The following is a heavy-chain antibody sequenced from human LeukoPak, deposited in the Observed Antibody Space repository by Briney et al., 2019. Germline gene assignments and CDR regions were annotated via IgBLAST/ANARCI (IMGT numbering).Heavy chain of an antibody. CDR3: ATARFCSGGACYAEH. CDR1: GYIFTTSW. D-gene: IGHD2-15*01. CDR2: IYPGDSDT. V-gene: IGHV5-51*01. Sequence: GESLKISCKASGYIFTTSWIGWVRQMPGKGLEWMGIIYPGDSDTRYSPSFQGQVTISVDKSISTAYLQWSSLKASDTAMYYCATARFCSGGACYAEHWGQGTLVTVSS. J-gene: IGHJ4*02.